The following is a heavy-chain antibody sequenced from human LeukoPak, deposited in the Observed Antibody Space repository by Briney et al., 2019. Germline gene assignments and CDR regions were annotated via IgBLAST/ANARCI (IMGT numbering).Heavy chain of an antibody. Sequence: GGSLRLSCAASGFTFSSYAMHWVRQAPGKGLEWVVVISYDGSNKYYADSVKGRFTISRDNSKNTLYLQMNSLRAEDTAVYYCATTGTTSGFDYWGQGTLVTVSS. V-gene: IGHV3-30*04. CDR1: GFTFSSYA. CDR3: ATTGTTSGFDY. D-gene: IGHD1-1*01. J-gene: IGHJ4*02. CDR2: ISYDGSNK.